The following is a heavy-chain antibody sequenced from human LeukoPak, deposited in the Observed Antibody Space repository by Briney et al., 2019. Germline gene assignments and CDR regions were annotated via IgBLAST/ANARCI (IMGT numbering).Heavy chain of an antibody. D-gene: IGHD2-2*01. V-gene: IGHV3-21*01. Sequence: GGSLRLSCAASGFTFSSYSMNWVRQAPGKGLEWVSSISSSSSYIYYADSVKGRFTISRDNAKNSLYLQMNSLRAEDTAVYYCARDIVVVPAARPYYYGMDVWGQGTTVTVSS. J-gene: IGHJ6*02. CDR2: ISSSSSYI. CDR3: ARDIVVVPAARPYYYGMDV. CDR1: GFTFSSYS.